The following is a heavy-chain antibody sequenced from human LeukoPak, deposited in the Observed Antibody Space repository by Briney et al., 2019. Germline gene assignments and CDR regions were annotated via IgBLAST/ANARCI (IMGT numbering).Heavy chain of an antibody. D-gene: IGHD4-17*01. Sequence: GASVKVSCKASGYTFTGYGISWVRQAPGQGPEWMGLISGYNGKTNYAQKFQVRVTMTTDTSTSSAYMELRSLRSDDTAVYYCARDDYGDYVSYFQHWGQGTLVIVSS. CDR2: ISGYNGKT. J-gene: IGHJ1*01. CDR1: GYTFTGYG. CDR3: ARDDYGDYVSYFQH. V-gene: IGHV1-18*01.